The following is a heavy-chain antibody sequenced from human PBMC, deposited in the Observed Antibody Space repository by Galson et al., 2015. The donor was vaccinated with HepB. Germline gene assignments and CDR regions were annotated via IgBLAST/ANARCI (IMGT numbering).Heavy chain of an antibody. CDR2: INTNTGNP. CDR3: ARDQPYYYDSDGYYFLFEYFDL. Sequence: SVKVSCKASGYTFTSYAINWVRQAPGQGLEWMGRINTNTGNPTYAQGFTGRFVFSLDTSVSTAYLQISSLKAEDTAVYYCARDQPYYYDSDGYYFLFEYFDLWGRGTLVTVSS. CDR1: GYTFTSYA. V-gene: IGHV7-4-1*02. D-gene: IGHD3-22*01. J-gene: IGHJ2*01.